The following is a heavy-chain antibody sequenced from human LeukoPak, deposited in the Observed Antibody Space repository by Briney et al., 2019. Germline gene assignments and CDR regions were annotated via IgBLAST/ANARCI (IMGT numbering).Heavy chain of an antibody. V-gene: IGHV3-7*01. CDR3: ARGRGLDY. CDR2: IKQDGSEK. J-gene: IGHJ4*02. D-gene: IGHD3-10*01. Sequence: PGGSLRLSCATSGFTFSSYWMTWVRRAPGKGPEWVANIKQDGSEKYYVDSVKGRFTISRDNAKNSLYLQMNSLRAEDTAVYYCARGRGLDYWGQGTLVTVSS. CDR1: GFTFSSYW.